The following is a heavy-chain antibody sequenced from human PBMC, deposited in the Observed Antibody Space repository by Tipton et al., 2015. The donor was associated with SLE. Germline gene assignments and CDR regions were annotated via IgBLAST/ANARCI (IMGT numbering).Heavy chain of an antibody. CDR2: IYYSGST. D-gene: IGHD1-26*01. CDR3: ARSGSYPYYYYYMDV. J-gene: IGHJ6*03. Sequence: TLSLTCTVYGGSFSDYYWSWIRQPPGRGLEWIGYIYYSGSTNYNPSLKSRVTISVDTSKNQFSLKLSSVTAADTAVYYCARSGSYPYYYYYMDVWGKGTTVTVSS. V-gene: IGHV4-59*01. CDR1: GGSFSDYY.